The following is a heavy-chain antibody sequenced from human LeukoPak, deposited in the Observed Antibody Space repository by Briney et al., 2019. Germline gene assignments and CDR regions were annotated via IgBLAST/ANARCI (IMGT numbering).Heavy chain of an antibody. Sequence: ASVKVSCKASGYLFTGYYIHWVRQAPGQGLEWMGWINPNSGGTTYAQKFQGRVTMTRDTSIITAYMELSRLGSDDTAVYYCARGLVVVPAAIWDWGQGTLVTVSS. V-gene: IGHV1-2*02. CDR1: GYLFTGYY. J-gene: IGHJ4*02. CDR2: INPNSGGT. CDR3: ARGLVVVPAAIWD. D-gene: IGHD2-2*01.